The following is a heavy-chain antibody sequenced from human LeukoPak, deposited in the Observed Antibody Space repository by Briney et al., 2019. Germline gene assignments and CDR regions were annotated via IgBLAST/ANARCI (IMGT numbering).Heavy chain of an antibody. CDR2: IYYSGST. D-gene: IGHD3-3*01. Sequence: SETLSLTCTVSGGSISSNNYYWGWIRQPPGKGREWIGNIYYSGSTYYTPSLKSRVTISVDTSKNQFSLKLSSVTAADTAVYYCARQAGLAYYDFWSGYSYGMDVWGQGTTVTVSS. CDR3: ARQAGLAYYDFWSGYSYGMDV. CDR1: GGSISSNNYY. J-gene: IGHJ6*02. V-gene: IGHV4-39*01.